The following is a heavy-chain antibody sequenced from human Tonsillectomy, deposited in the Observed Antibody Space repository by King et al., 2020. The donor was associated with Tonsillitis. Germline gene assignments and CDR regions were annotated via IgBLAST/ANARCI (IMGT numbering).Heavy chain of an antibody. Sequence: QLQESGPGLVKPSETLSLTCTVSGGSISSSSYYWGWIRQPPGKGLEWIGSIYYSGSTYYNPSLKSRVTISVDTSKNQFSLKLSSVTAADTAVYYCERRLGYSGCWYPDYYYYYGMDVWGQGTTVTVSS. CDR1: GGSISSSSYY. CDR2: IYYSGST. J-gene: IGHJ6*02. D-gene: IGHD6-13*01. V-gene: IGHV4-39*01. CDR3: ERRLGYSGCWYPDYYYYYGMDV.